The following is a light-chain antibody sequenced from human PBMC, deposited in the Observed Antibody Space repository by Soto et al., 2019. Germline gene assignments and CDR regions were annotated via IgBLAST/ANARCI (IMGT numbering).Light chain of an antibody. CDR1: GSDVGGYNY. CDR2: DVN. CDR3: SSYTTTDTYV. J-gene: IGLJ1*01. Sequence: QSALTQPASVSGSPGQSITISCTGTGSDVGGYNYASWFQQYPGKAPKLMIYDVNTRPSGVSNRFSGSKSGNTASLTISGLQAEDEADYYCSSYTTTDTYVFGTGTKLTVL. V-gene: IGLV2-14*01.